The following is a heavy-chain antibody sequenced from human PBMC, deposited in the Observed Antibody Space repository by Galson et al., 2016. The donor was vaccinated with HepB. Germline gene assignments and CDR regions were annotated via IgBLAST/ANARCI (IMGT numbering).Heavy chain of an antibody. V-gene: IGHV3-30*18. CDR2: ISFDETEK. D-gene: IGHD3-10*01. CDR3: AKDEGSGTYYNIPTFSPFPN. CDR1: GFTFRNYG. J-gene: IGHJ4*02. Sequence: SLRLSCAASGFTFRNYGMHWVRQAPGKGLEWVAVISFDETEKYYADSVEGRFTISRDNSKNTLYLQMNSLRPEETAVYFCAKDEGSGTYYNIPTFSPFPNWGQGALVTVSS.